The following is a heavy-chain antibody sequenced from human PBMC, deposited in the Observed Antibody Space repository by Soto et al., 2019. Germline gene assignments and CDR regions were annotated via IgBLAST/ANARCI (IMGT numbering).Heavy chain of an antibody. D-gene: IGHD2-15*01. CDR2: IRAYNNNT. CDR1: GYTFTTYG. V-gene: IGHV1-18*01. Sequence: QIQLVQSGAEVKKPGASVKVSCKAWGYTFTTYGITWVRQAPGQGLEWMGWIRAYNNNTNYAQRFQGRVTMTTDPSTSTAHMELTSLRSDDTAVYYCAREISSMAPDIFNIWGQGTMVTVSS. CDR3: AREISSMAPDIFNI. J-gene: IGHJ3*02.